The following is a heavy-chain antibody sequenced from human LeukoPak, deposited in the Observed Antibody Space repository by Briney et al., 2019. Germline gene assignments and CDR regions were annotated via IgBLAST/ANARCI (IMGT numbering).Heavy chain of an antibody. CDR1: GFTFSSYS. CDR3: ARGVRYYNDSSGCYYYDY. CDR2: ISSRSNYI. J-gene: IGHJ4*02. D-gene: IGHD3-22*01. Sequence: GGSLRLSCAASGFTFSSYSMNWVRQAPGKGLEWVSSISSRSNYIFYADSMKGRFTVSRDNAKNLLYLQMNSLRAEDTAVYYCARGVRYYNDSSGCYYYDYWGQGTLVTVSS. V-gene: IGHV3-21*01.